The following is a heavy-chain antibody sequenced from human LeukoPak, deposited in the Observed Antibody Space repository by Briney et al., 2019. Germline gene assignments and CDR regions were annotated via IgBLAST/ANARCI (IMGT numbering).Heavy chain of an antibody. CDR2: INAGNGNT. J-gene: IGHJ6*02. V-gene: IGHV1-3*01. D-gene: IGHD3-3*01. Sequence: AASVKVSCKASGYTFTSYAMHWVRQAPGQRLEWMGWINAGNGNTKYSQKFQGRVTITRDTSASTAYMELSSLRSEDTAVYYCARDGANYDLWSGPSYYYGMDVWGQGTTVTVSS. CDR1: GYTFTSYA. CDR3: ARDGANYDLWSGPSYYYGMDV.